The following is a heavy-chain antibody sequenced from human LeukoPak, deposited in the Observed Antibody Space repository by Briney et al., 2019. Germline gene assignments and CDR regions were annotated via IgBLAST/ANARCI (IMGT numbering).Heavy chain of an antibody. V-gene: IGHV3-74*01. CDR1: GFTFSSYW. Sequence: GGSLRLSCSASGFTFSSYWMHWVRQAPGKGLVWVSRIITDGSSTTYADSVRGRFTISRDNAKNTLYLQMNSLRAEDTAVYYCARENGGSYFYMDVWGKGTTVTVSS. J-gene: IGHJ6*03. D-gene: IGHD1-1*01. CDR2: IITDGSST. CDR3: ARENGGSYFYMDV.